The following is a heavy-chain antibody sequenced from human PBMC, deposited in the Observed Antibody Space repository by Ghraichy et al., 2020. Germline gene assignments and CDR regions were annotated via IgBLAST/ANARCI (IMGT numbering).Heavy chain of an antibody. Sequence: ASVKVSCKASGYTFTNYGITWVRQAPGQGLDWMGWISVYNGNTNYAQKFQGRVTMTTDTSTSTAYMELRSLRSDDTAVYYCARAAGTYYYDSSGYYPTSPYWDFDFWGRGTLVNGSS. D-gene: IGHD3-22*01. CDR3: ARAAGTYYYDSSGYYPTSPYWDFDF. CDR1: GYTFTNYG. V-gene: IGHV1-18*01. J-gene: IGHJ2*01. CDR2: ISVYNGNT.